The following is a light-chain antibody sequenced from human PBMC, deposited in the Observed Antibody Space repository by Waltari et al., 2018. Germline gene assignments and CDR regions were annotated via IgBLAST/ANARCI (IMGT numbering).Light chain of an antibody. Sequence: QSALPQPASVSGSPGRSVTLPCTATSSDRGWYNYVSWYQQHPGKAPKLMIYDVSKRPSGVSNRFSGSKSGNTASLTISGLQAEDEADYYCCSYAGSSTFRVFGGGTKLTVL. J-gene: IGLJ3*02. CDR1: SSDRGWYNY. V-gene: IGLV2-23*02. CDR2: DVS. CDR3: CSYAGSSTFRV.